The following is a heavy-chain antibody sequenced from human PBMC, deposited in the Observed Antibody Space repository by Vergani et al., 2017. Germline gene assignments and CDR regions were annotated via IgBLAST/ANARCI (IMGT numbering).Heavy chain of an antibody. D-gene: IGHD2-2*01. Sequence: QVQLVQSGAEVKKPGASVKVSCKASGYTFTSYYMHWVRQAPGQGLEWMGIINPRGGSTSYAQKFQGRVTMTRDTSTSTVYMELSSLRSEDTAVYYCARDRRYCSSTSCYVGRDWFDPWGQGTLVTVSS. J-gene: IGHJ5*02. CDR3: ARDRRYCSSTSCYVGRDWFDP. CDR2: INPRGGST. V-gene: IGHV1-46*01. CDR1: GYTFTSYY.